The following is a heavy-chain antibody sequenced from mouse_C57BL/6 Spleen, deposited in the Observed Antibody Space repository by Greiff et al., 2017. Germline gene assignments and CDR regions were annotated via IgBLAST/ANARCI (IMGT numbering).Heavy chain of an antibody. CDR2: IHPTDSGT. J-gene: IGHJ4*01. CDR1: GYTFTSYW. Sequence: VQLQQPGAELVKPGASVKVSCKASGYTFTSYWMHWVKQRPGQGLEWIGRIHPTDSGTNYNQKFKGKATLTVDKSSSTAYMQLSSLTSADSAVYCCAIDDYGYYAMDYWGQGTSGTVSA. CDR3: AIDDYGYYAMDY. V-gene: IGHV1-74*01. D-gene: IGHD2-4*01.